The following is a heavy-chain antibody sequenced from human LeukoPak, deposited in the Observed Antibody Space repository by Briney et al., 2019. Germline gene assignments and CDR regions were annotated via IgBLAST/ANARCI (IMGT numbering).Heavy chain of an antibody. V-gene: IGHV3-23*01. D-gene: IGHD6-13*01. CDR2: ISGGGGIT. CDR3: AKSLNPSYSSSWYFDY. J-gene: IGHJ4*02. CDR1: GFTFSSNW. Sequence: GGSLRLSCAASGFTFSSNWMTWVRQAPGKGLEWVSAISGGGGITYYADSVKGRFTLSRDNSKNTLYLQMNSLRAEDTAVYYCAKSLNPSYSSSWYFDYWGQGTLVTVSS.